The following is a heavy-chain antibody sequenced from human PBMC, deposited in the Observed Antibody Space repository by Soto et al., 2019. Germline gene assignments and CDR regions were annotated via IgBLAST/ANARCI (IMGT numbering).Heavy chain of an antibody. CDR2: ISGSSGNA. CDR3: AREMAGLAGEYDY. J-gene: IGHJ4*02. V-gene: IGHV1-18*01. D-gene: IGHD3-16*01. Sequence: QVQLVQSGAEVKNPGASVKVSCKTSGYTFTKYGVGWVRQAPGQGLEWMGWISGSSGNANYAEKVQGRITLTTDTSTSTAYIELRSLRSDDTAVYYCAREMAGLAGEYDYWGQGTLVTVSS. CDR1: GYTFTKYG.